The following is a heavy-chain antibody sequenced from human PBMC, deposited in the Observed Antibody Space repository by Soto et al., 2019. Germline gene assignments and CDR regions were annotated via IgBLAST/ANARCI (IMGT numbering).Heavy chain of an antibody. V-gene: IGHV1-3*01. J-gene: IGHJ6*02. Sequence: QVQLVQSGAEVKKPGASVKVSCKASGYTFTSYAMHWVRQAPGQRLEWMGWINAGNGNTKYSQKFQGRVTITRDTSASTAYMELSSLRSEDTAVYYCARVNWNELFYYCGMDVWGQGTTVTVSS. D-gene: IGHD1-1*01. CDR1: GYTFTSYA. CDR2: INAGNGNT. CDR3: ARVNWNELFYYCGMDV.